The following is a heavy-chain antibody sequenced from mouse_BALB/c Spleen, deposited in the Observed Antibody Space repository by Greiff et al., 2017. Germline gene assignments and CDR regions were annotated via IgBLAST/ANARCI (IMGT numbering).Heavy chain of an antibody. CDR1: GYAFTNYL. V-gene: IGHV1-54*01. CDR3: ARGGKYYFDY. Sequence: QVQLKESGAELVRPGTSVKVSCKASGYAFTNYLIEWVKQRPGQGLEWIGVINPGSGGTNYNEKFKGKATLTADKSSSTAYMQLSSLTSDDSAVYFCARGGKYYFDYWGQGTTRTVPS. D-gene: IGHD2-1*01. J-gene: IGHJ2*01. CDR2: INPGSGGT.